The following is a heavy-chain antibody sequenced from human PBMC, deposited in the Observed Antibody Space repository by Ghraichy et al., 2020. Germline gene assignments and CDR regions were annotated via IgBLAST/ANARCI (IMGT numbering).Heavy chain of an antibody. CDR3: AREYCSGGSCYSEGPFDY. D-gene: IGHD2-15*01. J-gene: IGHJ4*02. Sequence: GGSLRLSCAASGFTFSSYSMNWVRQAPGKGLEWVSSISSSSSYIYYADSVKGRFTISRDNAKNSLYLQMNSLRAEDTAVYYCAREYCSGGSCYSEGPFDYWGQGTLVTVSS. CDR1: GFTFSSYS. CDR2: ISSSSSYI. V-gene: IGHV3-21*01.